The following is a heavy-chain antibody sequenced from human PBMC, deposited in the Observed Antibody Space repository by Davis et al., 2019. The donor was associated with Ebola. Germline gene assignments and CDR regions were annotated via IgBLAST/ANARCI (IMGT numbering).Heavy chain of an antibody. V-gene: IGHV1-69*13. CDR3: ARDTSGIAVAGQ. J-gene: IGHJ4*02. Sequence: AASVKVSCKASGGTFSSYAISWVRQAPGQGLEWMGGIIPIFGTANYAQKFQGRVTITADESTSTAYMELRSLRSDDTAVYYCARDTSGIAVAGQWGQGTLVTVSS. CDR2: IIPIFGTA. CDR1: GGTFSSYA. D-gene: IGHD6-19*01.